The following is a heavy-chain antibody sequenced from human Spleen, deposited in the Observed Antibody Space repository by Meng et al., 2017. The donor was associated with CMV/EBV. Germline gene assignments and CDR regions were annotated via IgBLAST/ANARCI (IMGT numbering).Heavy chain of an antibody. CDR1: GGPISTSNYY. CDR2: IYYSGKT. V-gene: IGHV4-39*01. D-gene: IGHD3-16*01. CDR3: ARLSSDFVWETNRPYFDH. J-gene: IGHJ4*02. Sequence: SETLSLTCTVSGGPISTSNYYWGWIRQPPGKGMEWIGNIYYSGKTYYNPSLKSRVSMSLDTSENQFSRRLSSVTAADTAMYYCARLSSDFVWETNRPYFDHWGQGTLVTVSS.